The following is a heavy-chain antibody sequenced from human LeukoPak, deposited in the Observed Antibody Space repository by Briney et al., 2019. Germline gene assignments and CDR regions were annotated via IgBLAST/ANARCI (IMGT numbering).Heavy chain of an antibody. CDR2: INPNSGGT. V-gene: IGHV1-2*02. D-gene: IGHD3-16*01. J-gene: IGHJ3*02. CDR1: GYTFTGYY. CDR3: ARDMTATGAFDI. Sequence: ASVKVSCKASGYTFTGYYMHWVRQAPGQGLEWMGWINPNSGGTNYAQKFQGRVTMTRDTSISTAYMELSRLRSDDTAVYYCARDMTATGAFDIWGQGTMVTVSS.